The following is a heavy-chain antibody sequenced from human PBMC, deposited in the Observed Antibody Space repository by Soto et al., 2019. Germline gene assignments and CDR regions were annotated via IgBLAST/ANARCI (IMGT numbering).Heavy chain of an antibody. V-gene: IGHV3-53*01. CDR2: IYSGGST. Sequence: TVGSLRLTCAASWFTVSSNYMSWVRQAPGQGLEWVSVIYSGGSTYYADSVTGRFTISRDNPKNTLSLQMNSLRAEDTAVYYCVRHSYFAFDFWGQGALVTVSS. CDR3: VRHSYFAFDF. CDR1: WFTVSSNY. J-gene: IGHJ4*02. D-gene: IGHD1-26*01.